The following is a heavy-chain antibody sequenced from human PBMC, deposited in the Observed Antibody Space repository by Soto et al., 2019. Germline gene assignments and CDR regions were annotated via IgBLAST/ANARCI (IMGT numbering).Heavy chain of an antibody. CDR2: ISAYNGNT. J-gene: IGHJ4*02. CDR1: GYTFTNFG. V-gene: IGHV1-18*01. Sequence: QVQLVQSGAEVKKPGASVKVSCKASGYTFTNFGISWVRQAPGQGLEWMGWISAYNGNTNYAQKFQGRVITTTDTATSTAYMEVRSLRFDDTAVYCCARGWTPIDYWGQGTLVSVSS. CDR3: ARGWTPIDY. D-gene: IGHD2-15*01.